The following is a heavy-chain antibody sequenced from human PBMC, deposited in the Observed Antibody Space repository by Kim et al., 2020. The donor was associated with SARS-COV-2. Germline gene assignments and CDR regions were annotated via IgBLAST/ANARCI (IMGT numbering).Heavy chain of an antibody. CDR2: INPNSGGT. Sequence: ASVKVSCKASGYTFTGYYMHWVRQAPGQGLEWMGWINPNSGGTNYAQKFQGRVTMTRDTSISTAYMELSRLRSDDTAVYYCARAITIFGVATPLGAFDIWGQGTMVTVSS. D-gene: IGHD3-3*01. CDR3: ARAITIFGVATPLGAFDI. CDR1: GYTFTGYY. V-gene: IGHV1-2*02. J-gene: IGHJ3*02.